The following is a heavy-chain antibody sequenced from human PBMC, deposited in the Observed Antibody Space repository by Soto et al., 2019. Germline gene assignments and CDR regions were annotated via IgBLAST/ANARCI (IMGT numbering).Heavy chain of an antibody. CDR2: ISYDGSNK. CDR1: GFTFSSYA. J-gene: IGHJ6*02. CDR3: AGGVEGGSYWEDYYYGMDV. D-gene: IGHD1-26*01. V-gene: IGHV3-30-3*01. Sequence: GESLKISCAASGFTFSSYAMHWVRQAPGKGLEWVAVISYDGSNKYYADSVKGRFTISRDNSKNTRYLQLNSLRAEDTAVYYCAGGVEGGSYWEDYYYGMDVWGQGTTVTVSS.